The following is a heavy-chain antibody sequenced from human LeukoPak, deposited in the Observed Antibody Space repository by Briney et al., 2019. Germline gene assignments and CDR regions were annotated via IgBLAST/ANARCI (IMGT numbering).Heavy chain of an antibody. J-gene: IGHJ4*02. CDR1: GDSISSGNW. CDR3: ARQLWFGAPFDY. CDR2: IYHSGST. D-gene: IGHD3-10*01. V-gene: IGHV4-4*02. Sequence: SETLSLTCAVSGDSISSGNWWSWVRQPPGKGLEWIGYIYHSGSTYYNPSLKSRVTISVDRPKNQFSLKLSSVTAADTAVYYCARQLWFGAPFDYWGQGTLVTVSS.